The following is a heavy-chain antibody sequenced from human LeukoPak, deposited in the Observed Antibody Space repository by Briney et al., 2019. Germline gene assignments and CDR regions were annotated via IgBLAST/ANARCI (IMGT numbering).Heavy chain of an antibody. CDR3: ARSAYNYGYVYFDH. CDR2: IDPNSDNI. D-gene: IGHD5-18*01. Sequence: VASVKVSCKASGYTFTGYYMHWVRQAPGQGLEWMGWIDPNSDNIRYSETFKDRVTMTRDTSTNTAYMELSWLRSDDTAVYYCARSAYNYGYVYFDHWGQGTLVIVSS. CDR1: GYTFTGYY. V-gene: IGHV1-2*02. J-gene: IGHJ4*02.